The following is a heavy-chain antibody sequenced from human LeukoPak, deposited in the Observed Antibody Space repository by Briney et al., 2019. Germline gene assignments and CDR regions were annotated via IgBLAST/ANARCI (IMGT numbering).Heavy chain of an antibody. CDR3: ARGAPDAFDI. V-gene: IGHV4-34*01. J-gene: IGHJ3*02. CDR2: INHSGST. Sequence: SETLSLTCAVYGGSFSGYYWSWIRQPPWKGLEWIGEINHSGSTNYNPSLKSRVTISLDTSKNQFSLKLRSVTAADTAVYYCARGAPDAFDIWGQGTMVTVSP. CDR1: GGSFSGYY.